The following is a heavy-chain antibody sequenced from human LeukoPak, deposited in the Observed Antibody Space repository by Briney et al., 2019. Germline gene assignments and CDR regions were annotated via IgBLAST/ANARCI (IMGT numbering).Heavy chain of an antibody. Sequence: GGSLRISCAASGFSFSTYNMNWVRQAPGKGLEWVSSISSSSSYIYYADSVKGRFTISRDNAKNSLYMQMNSLRAEDTAVYYCARDPQGGYYDSSGPWGSDYWGQGTLVTVSS. CDR2: ISSSSSYI. CDR3: ARDPQGGYYDSSGPWGSDY. V-gene: IGHV3-21*01. J-gene: IGHJ4*02. CDR1: GFSFSTYN. D-gene: IGHD3-22*01.